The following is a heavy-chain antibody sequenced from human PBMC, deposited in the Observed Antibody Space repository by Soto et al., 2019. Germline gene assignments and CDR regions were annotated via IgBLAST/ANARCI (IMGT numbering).Heavy chain of an antibody. V-gene: IGHV1-69*02. CDR3: ARAGGIAAAGTRGAVDY. CDR2: IIPILGIA. D-gene: IGHD6-13*01. J-gene: IGHJ4*02. CDR1: GGTFSSYT. Sequence: QVQLVQSGAEVKKPGSSVKVSCKASGGTFSSYTISWVRQAPGQGLEWMGRIIPILGIANYAQKFQGRVTITADTSTSTTYMELSSLRSEDTAVYYCARAGGIAAAGTRGAVDYWGQGTLVTVSS.